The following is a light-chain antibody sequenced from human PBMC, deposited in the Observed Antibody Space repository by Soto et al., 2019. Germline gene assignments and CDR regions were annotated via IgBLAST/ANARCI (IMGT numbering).Light chain of an antibody. Sequence: EVVMTQSPATLSVSPGERATLSCRASQSVGNNLAWYQQKPGQAPRLLIYAASTRATGVSARFSGSGSGTGFTLTINSLQSEDFAVYYCQQYSGPPYTVGQGTKLEIK. V-gene: IGKV3-15*01. CDR2: AAS. CDR3: QQYSGPPYT. CDR1: QSVGNN. J-gene: IGKJ2*01.